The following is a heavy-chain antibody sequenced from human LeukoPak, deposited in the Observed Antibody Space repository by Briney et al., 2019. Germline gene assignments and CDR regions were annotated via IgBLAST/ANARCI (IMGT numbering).Heavy chain of an antibody. J-gene: IGHJ4*02. V-gene: IGHV4-39*07. CDR1: GGSISSNIYY. CDR3: ARVQVSTVTTGVDY. Sequence: SETLSLTCTVSGGSISSNIYYWGWIRQPPGKGLWGLEWIGYIYYSWITYYNPSLKSRVTISVDTSKNQFSLRLSSVTAADTAVYYCARVQVSTVTTGVDYWGQGTLVTVSS. D-gene: IGHD4-17*01. CDR2: IYYSWIT.